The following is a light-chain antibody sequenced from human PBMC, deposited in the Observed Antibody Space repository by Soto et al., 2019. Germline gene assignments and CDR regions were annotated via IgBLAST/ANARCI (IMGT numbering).Light chain of an antibody. V-gene: IGLV6-57*04. CDR2: EDN. CDR1: SGSIASNY. Sequence: NFMLTQPHSVSESPGKTVTISCTRSSGSIASNYVQWYQQRPGSAPTTVIYEDNQRPSGVPDRFSGSIDSSSNSASPTISGLKTEDEADYYCQSYDSSNHVVFGGGTKLTVL. CDR3: QSYDSSNHVV. J-gene: IGLJ2*01.